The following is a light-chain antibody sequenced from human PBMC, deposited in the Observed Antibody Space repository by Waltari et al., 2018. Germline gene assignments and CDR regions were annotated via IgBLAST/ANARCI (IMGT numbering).Light chain of an antibody. J-gene: IGKJ4*01. Sequence: DIQMTQSPSSLSASVGDRVTISCRASQSINFSLNWYQQKLGQAPRLLIYGASSLQFGVPSKFSGSGSGTDFTLTISGLQPDDIATYYCQQSYTTPLTFGGGTKVEIK. CDR3: QQSYTTPLT. CDR1: QSINFS. CDR2: GAS. V-gene: IGKV1-39*01.